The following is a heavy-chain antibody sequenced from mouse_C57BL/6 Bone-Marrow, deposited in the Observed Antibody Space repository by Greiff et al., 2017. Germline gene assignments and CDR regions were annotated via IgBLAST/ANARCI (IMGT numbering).Heavy chain of an antibody. CDR1: GYTFTDYY. D-gene: IGHD1-1*01. CDR3: ARYGYEAMDY. J-gene: IGHJ4*01. CDR2: INPYNGGT. Sequence: DVQLQESGPVLVKPGASVKMSCKASGYTFTDYYMNWVKQSHGKSLEWIGVINPYNGGTSYNQKFKGKATLTVDKSSSTAYMELNSLTSEASAVYYCARYGYEAMDYWGQGTSVTVSS. V-gene: IGHV1-19*01.